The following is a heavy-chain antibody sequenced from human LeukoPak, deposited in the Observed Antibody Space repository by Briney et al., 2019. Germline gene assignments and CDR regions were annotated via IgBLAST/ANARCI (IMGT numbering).Heavy chain of an antibody. CDR1: GFTFNTYD. CDR3: AKDLSYDRYAFNV. V-gene: IGHV3-23*01. CDR2: IRDSGSNT. J-gene: IGHJ3*01. Sequence: GGSLRLSCAASGFTFNTYDMSWVRQAPGKGLGWVSGIRDSGSNTYYADSVKGRFIISRDNSKKTLSLQMNSLRAEDTAVYYCAKDLSYDRYAFNVWGQGTMVTVSS. D-gene: IGHD3-10*02.